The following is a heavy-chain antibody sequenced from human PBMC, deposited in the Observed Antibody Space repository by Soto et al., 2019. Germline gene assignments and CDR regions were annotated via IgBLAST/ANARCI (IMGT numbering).Heavy chain of an antibody. CDR2: IYYTGST. J-gene: IGHJ5*02. V-gene: IGHV4-61*01. CDR1: GGSVSSGIYY. CDR3: ARDLGSPERWFDP. Sequence: SETLSLTSTVSGGSVSSGIYYWSWIRQPPGNGLEWIGYIYYTGSTNYNPSLKSRVTISVDTSKNQFSLKLSSVTAADTAVYYCARDLGSPERWFDPWGQGTMVTVYS.